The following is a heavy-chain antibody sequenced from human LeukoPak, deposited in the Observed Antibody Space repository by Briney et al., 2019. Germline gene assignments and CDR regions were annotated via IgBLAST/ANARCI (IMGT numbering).Heavy chain of an antibody. CDR1: GFTFSDYS. J-gene: IGHJ6*03. V-gene: IGHV3-21*01. CDR2: ITSAGGYK. CDR3: ATSGGFVLPNAITGNWYMDV. D-gene: IGHD2-2*01. Sequence: GGSLRLSCGASGFTFSDYSMNWVRQAPGKGLAWVASITSAGGYKYYADSGKGRFTISRDNAQNSLFLQMNSLRAEDTAVYFCATSGGFVLPNAITGNWYMDVWGRGTSVTVSS.